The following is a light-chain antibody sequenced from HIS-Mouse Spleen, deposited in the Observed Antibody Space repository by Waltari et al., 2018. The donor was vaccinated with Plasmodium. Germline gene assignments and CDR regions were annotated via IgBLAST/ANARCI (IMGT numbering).Light chain of an antibody. CDR1: ALPKKY. V-gene: IGLV3-10*01. CDR2: EDR. Sequence: SYELTQPPSVSVSPGQTARITCSGDALPKKYAYWYQQKSGQAPVLVIYEDRKQPSGIPERFTGSSSGTMATLTISGARVEDEADYYYYSTDSSGNHRVFGGGTKLTVL. CDR3: YSTDSSGNHRV. J-gene: IGLJ3*02.